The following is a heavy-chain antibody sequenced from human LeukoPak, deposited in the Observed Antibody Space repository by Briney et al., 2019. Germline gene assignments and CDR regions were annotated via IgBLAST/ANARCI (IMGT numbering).Heavy chain of an antibody. J-gene: IGHJ4*02. D-gene: IGHD3-10*01. CDR3: PRGGFSYYHGSGSHPY. CDR2: INHSGNT. Sequence: SETLSLTCAVYGGPFSGYYWSWIRQPPGKGLEWIGEINHSGNTNYNPSLKRRVTISVDTSRNQFSLILSSVTAADTAVYYCPRGGFSYYHGSGSHPYWGQGALVTVSS. V-gene: IGHV4-34*01. CDR1: GGPFSGYY.